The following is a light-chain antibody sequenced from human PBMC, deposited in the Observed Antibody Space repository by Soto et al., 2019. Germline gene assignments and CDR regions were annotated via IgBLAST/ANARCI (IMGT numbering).Light chain of an antibody. CDR1: QSVTSY. Sequence: IVLTQSPATLSLSPGERATLSCRASQSVTSYLAWYQQKPGQAPRLLIYNASNRTTGIPARFSGSGSGTDFTLTISSLEPEDFAVYYCQQRSAWPPTTFGQGTRLEIK. CDR3: QQRSAWPPTT. J-gene: IGKJ5*01. V-gene: IGKV3-11*01. CDR2: NAS.